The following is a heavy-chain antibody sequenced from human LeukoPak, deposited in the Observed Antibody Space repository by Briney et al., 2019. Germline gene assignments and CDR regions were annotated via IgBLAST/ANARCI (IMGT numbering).Heavy chain of an antibody. CDR3: ARELYDFWSGFSFDY. Sequence: SVKVSCKASGGTFSSYAISWVRQAHGPGLEWMGRISPIFGTANYAQKFQGRVTITTDESTSTAYMELSSLRSEDTAVYYCARELYDFWSGFSFDYWGQGTLVTVSS. V-gene: IGHV1-69*05. D-gene: IGHD3-3*01. CDR2: ISPIFGTA. J-gene: IGHJ4*02. CDR1: GGTFSSYA.